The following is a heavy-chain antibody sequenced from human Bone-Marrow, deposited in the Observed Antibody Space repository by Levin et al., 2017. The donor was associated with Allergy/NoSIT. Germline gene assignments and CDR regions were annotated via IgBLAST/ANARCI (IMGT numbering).Heavy chain of an antibody. V-gene: IGHV3-15*07. CDR2: IKSKTDGGTS. Sequence: GESLKISCAASGFTFSNAWMNWVRQAPGKGLEWVGRIKSKTDGGTSDYPASVKGRFTVSRDDSKNMVYLQMKNLDTEDTAVYFCATDVAPTAAVAGWRGAFDIWGQGTRVSVSS. CDR3: ATDVAPTAAVAGWRGAFDI. CDR1: GFTFSNAW. J-gene: IGHJ3*02. D-gene: IGHD6-19*01.